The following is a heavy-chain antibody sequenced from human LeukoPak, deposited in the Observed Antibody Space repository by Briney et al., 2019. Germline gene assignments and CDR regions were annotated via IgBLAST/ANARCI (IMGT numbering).Heavy chain of an antibody. CDR3: ARGGLLWFGELLGWFDP. Sequence: ASVKVSRKSSGYTFTTYDINWVRQAPGQGLAWMGWINPNSGGTNYAQKFQGRATMTRDTSINTAYMEVSRLRSDDTAVYYCARGGLLWFGELLGWFDPWGQGTLVTVSS. D-gene: IGHD3-10*01. CDR1: GYTFTTYD. V-gene: IGHV1-2*02. CDR2: INPNSGGT. J-gene: IGHJ5*02.